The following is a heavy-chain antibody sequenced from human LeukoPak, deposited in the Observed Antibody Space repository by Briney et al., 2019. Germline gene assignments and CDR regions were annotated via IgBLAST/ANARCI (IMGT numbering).Heavy chain of an antibody. CDR1: GGSISSGDYY. V-gene: IGHV4-30-4*08. CDR3: ARGYDSSGYYY. D-gene: IGHD3-22*01. J-gene: IGHJ4*02. CDR2: IYYSGST. Sequence: PSETLSLTCTVSGGSISSGDYYWSWIRQPPGKGLEGVGYIYYSGSTYYHPSLKSPITISVDTSKNQFSLKLSSVTAADTAVYYCARGYDSSGYYYWGQGTLVTVSS.